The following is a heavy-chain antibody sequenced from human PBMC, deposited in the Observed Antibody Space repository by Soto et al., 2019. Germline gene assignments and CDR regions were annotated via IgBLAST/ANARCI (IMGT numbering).Heavy chain of an antibody. V-gene: IGHV4-39*01. CDR3: ASEPPYGDYDYYYYMDV. J-gene: IGHJ6*03. CDR1: GGSISSSSYY. CDR2: IYYSGST. D-gene: IGHD4-17*01. Sequence: SETLSLTCTVSGGSISSSSYYWGWIRQPPGKGLEWIGSIYYSGSTYYNPSLKSRVTISVDTSKNQFSLKLSSVTAADTAVYYCASEPPYGDYDYYYYMDVWGKGTTVTVS.